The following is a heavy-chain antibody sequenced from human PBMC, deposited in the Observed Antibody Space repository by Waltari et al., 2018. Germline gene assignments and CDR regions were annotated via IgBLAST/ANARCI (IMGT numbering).Heavy chain of an antibody. CDR2: VDPEDGET. CDR1: GYTFTDYY. V-gene: IGHV1-69-2*01. D-gene: IGHD1-7*01. Sequence: EVQLVQSGAVVKKPGATVKISCKASGYTFTDYYMHWVQQAPGKGLEWMGRVDPEDGETIYAEKFQGRVTITADTSTDTAYMELSSLRSEDTAVYYCARTGTTTAFDIWGQGTMVTVSS. CDR3: ARTGTTTAFDI. J-gene: IGHJ3*02.